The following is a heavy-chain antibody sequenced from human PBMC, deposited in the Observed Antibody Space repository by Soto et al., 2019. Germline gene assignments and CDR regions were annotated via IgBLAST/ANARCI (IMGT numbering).Heavy chain of an antibody. J-gene: IGHJ5*02. CDR2: IYYSGST. CDR1: GGSISSYY. CDR3: ARSYITGTQFDP. Sequence: SETLSLTCTVSGGSISSYYWSWIRQPPGKGLEWIGYIYYSGSTNYNPSLKSRVTISVDTSKNQFSLKLSSVTAADTAVYYCARSYITGTQFDPWGQGTLVNVSS. D-gene: IGHD1-20*01. V-gene: IGHV4-59*01.